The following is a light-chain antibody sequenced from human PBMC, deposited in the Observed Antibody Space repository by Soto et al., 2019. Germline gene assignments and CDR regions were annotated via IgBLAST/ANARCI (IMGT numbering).Light chain of an antibody. Sequence: EIVLTQYPGTLSFSPGERSTLSFISSQSLSRNYIAWYQHRPGQAPRLLIYGASSRATGIPVRFSGSGSGTDFTLTISRLEPEDFAVYYCQQYGSSPETFGQGTMVDIK. J-gene: IGKJ1*01. CDR2: GAS. V-gene: IGKV3-20*01. CDR1: QSLSRNY. CDR3: QQYGSSPET.